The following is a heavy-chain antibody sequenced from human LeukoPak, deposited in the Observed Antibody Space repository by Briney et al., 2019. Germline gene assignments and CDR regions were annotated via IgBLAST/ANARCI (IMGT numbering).Heavy chain of an antibody. D-gene: IGHD1/OR15-1a*01. Sequence: GGSLRLSCAASGFTFDDYAMHWVRQAPGKGLEWVSGISWNSGSIGYADSVKGRFTISRDNAKNSLYLQMNSLRAEDTAMYYCAKGTKPVMTIPDYWGQGILVTVSS. CDR1: GFTFDDYA. V-gene: IGHV3-9*01. J-gene: IGHJ4*02. CDR3: AKGTKPVMTIPDY. CDR2: ISWNSGSI.